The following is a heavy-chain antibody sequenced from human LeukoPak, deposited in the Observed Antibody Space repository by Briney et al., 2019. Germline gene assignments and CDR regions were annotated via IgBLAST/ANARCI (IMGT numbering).Heavy chain of an antibody. D-gene: IGHD3-10*01. J-gene: IGHJ6*03. CDR2: ISGSGGST. CDR3: AKASRYYGSGSRVYYYYMDV. CDR1: GFTFSHYG. Sequence: PGGSLRLSCAASGFTFSHYGMSWVPQAPGKGLEWVSAISGSGGSTYYADSVKGRFTISRDNSKHTVYMQMNSLRAEDTAVYYCAKASRYYGSGSRVYYYYMDVWGKGTTVTISS. V-gene: IGHV3-23*01.